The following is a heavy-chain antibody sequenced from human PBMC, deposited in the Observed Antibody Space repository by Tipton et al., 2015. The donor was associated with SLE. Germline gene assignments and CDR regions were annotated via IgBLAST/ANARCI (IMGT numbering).Heavy chain of an antibody. CDR3: ASYSSSYFDY. CDR1: GGSISSYY. J-gene: IGHJ4*02. D-gene: IGHD6-6*01. CDR2: IYYSGST. Sequence: LRLSCTVSGGSISSYYWSWIRQPPGKGLEWIGYIYYSGSTYYNPSLKSRVTISVDTSKNQFSLKLSSVTAADTAVYYCASYSSSYFDYWGQGTLVTVSS. V-gene: IGHV4-59*06.